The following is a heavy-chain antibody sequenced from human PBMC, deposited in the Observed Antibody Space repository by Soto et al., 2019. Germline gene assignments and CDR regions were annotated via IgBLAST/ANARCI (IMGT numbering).Heavy chain of an antibody. Sequence: LRLKTRQGLEWMGWISAYNGNTNYAQKLQGRVTMTTDTSTSTAYMELRSLRSDDTAMYYCARNHCRNTSCYSGVDIWGQGTLVTVSS. J-gene: IGHJ4*01. CDR2: ISAYNGNT. D-gene: IGHD2-2*01. CDR3: ARNHCRNTSCYSGVDI. V-gene: IGHV1-18*01.